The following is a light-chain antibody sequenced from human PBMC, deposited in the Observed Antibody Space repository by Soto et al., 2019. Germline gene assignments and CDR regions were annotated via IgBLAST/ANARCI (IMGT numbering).Light chain of an antibody. CDR1: SSDVGGYNY. V-gene: IGLV2-14*01. Sequence: QSALTQPASVSGSPGQSITISCTGTSSDVGGYNYVSWYQLHPGKAPKLMIYEVSNRPSGVSNRFSGSKSGNTASLTISGLQAEDEADYYCSSYTSSSTRVFGTGTKLTVL. J-gene: IGLJ1*01. CDR2: EVS. CDR3: SSYTSSSTRV.